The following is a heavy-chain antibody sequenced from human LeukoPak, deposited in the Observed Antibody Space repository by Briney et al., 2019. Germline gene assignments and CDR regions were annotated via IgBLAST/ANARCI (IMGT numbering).Heavy chain of an antibody. CDR2: ISGSGGST. CDR3: ARVQTTVTTLDY. J-gene: IGHJ4*02. D-gene: IGHD4-17*01. CDR1: GFTFSSYA. Sequence: GGSLRLSCAASGFTFSSYAMSWVRQGPGKGLEWVSSISGSGGSTNYADSVMGRFTISRDNSKNTLSLQMNSLRAEDTAVYYCARVQTTVTTLDYWGQGTLVTVSS. V-gene: IGHV3-23*01.